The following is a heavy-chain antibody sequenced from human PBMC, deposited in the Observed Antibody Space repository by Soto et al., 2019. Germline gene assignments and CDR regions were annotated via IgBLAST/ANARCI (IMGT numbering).Heavy chain of an antibody. Sequence: EVQLLESGGGLVQPGGSLRLSCAVSGLTFTKYAMSWVRQAPGKGLEWVSAISGSGSATHYADSVKGRFTISRDNSKNTLSLQMNSLRVEDTAIYFCAKRSGFDSGLFDYWGQGTLVTASS. CDR1: GLTFTKYA. J-gene: IGHJ4*02. D-gene: IGHD5-12*01. CDR3: AKRSGFDSGLFDY. CDR2: ISGSGSAT. V-gene: IGHV3-23*01.